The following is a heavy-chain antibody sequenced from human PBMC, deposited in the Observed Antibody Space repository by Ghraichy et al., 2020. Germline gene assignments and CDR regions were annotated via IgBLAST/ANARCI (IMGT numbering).Heavy chain of an antibody. CDR2: IGSSTGPI. J-gene: IGHJ4*02. CDR3: ARTRGDGAGGY. CDR1: GFAFSVYS. D-gene: IGHD2-21*01. V-gene: IGHV3-48*01. Sequence: GGSLRLSCAASGFAFSVYSMNWVRQAPGKGLEWVSYIGSSTGPIYYADPVKGRFTISRNNGKNSLYLQMNSLRAEDAAVYYCARTRGDGAGGYWGQGTLVAVSA.